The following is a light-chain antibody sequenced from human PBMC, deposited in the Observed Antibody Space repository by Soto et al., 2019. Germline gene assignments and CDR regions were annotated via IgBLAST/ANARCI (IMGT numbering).Light chain of an antibody. CDR2: DAS. V-gene: IGKV1-5*01. Sequence: DIQMTQSPSTLSASVGDRATITCRASESISRWLAWFQQKPGKAPNLLIYDASILQSGVPSRFSGSGSGTDFTLTISSLQPEDFVTYYCQQYNDYSTFGQGTKVDI. CDR3: QQYNDYST. CDR1: ESISRW. J-gene: IGKJ1*01.